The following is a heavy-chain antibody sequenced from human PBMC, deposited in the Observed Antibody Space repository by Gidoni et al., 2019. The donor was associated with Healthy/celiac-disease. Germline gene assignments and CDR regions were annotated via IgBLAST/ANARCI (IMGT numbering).Heavy chain of an antibody. CDR3: ARVGIDFWSGYQNYYYYGMDV. Sequence: QVQLQESGPGLVKPSETLSLTGPVSGCSISSYYWTWIRQPPGKGLEWIGYIYYSGSTNYNPSLKRRVTISVDTSKNQFSLKLSSVTAADTAVYSCARVGIDFWSGYQNYYYYGMDVWGQGTTVTVSS. CDR2: IYYSGST. CDR1: GCSISSYY. V-gene: IGHV4-59*01. J-gene: IGHJ6*02. D-gene: IGHD3-3*01.